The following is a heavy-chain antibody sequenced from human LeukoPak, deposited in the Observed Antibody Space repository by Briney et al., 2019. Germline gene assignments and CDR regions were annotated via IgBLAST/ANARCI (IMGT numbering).Heavy chain of an antibody. CDR1: GSSFRTYS. CDR3: ARDLGYSYGVYFDY. CDR2: ISSSSNPI. Sequence: GGSLRLSCAASGSSFRTYSMNWVRQAPGKGLEWVSYISSSSNPIYYADSVKGRFTISRDNAKNSLYLQMDSLRAEDTAVYYCARDLGYSYGVYFDYWGQGTLVTVSS. D-gene: IGHD5-18*01. J-gene: IGHJ4*02. V-gene: IGHV3-48*01.